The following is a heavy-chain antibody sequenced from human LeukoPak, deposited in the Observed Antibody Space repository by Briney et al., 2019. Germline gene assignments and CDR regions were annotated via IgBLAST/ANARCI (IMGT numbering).Heavy chain of an antibody. V-gene: IGHV4-39*01. D-gene: IGHD5-24*01. CDR2: IYYSGST. CDR1: GGSISSSSYY. Sequence: SETLSLTCTVSGGSISSSSYYWGWIRQPPGKGLEWIGSIYYSGSTYYNPSLKSRVTISVDTSTNHFSLKLSSVTAADTAVYYCARHNAGYNPHRYMDVWGKGTTVTVSS. J-gene: IGHJ6*03. CDR3: ARHNAGYNPHRYMDV.